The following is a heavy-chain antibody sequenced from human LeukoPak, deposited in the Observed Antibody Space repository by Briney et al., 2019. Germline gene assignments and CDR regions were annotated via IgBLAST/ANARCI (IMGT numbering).Heavy chain of an antibody. CDR2: IYHNGST. CDR3: ARAPALGYCSSTSCPRRVWFDP. Sequence: SETLSLTCAVSGGSISSSNWWSWVRQPPGKGLEWIGEIYHNGSTNYNPSLKSRVTISVDKSKNQFSLKLSSVTAADTAVYYCARAPALGYCSSTSCPRRVWFDPWGQGTLVTVSS. D-gene: IGHD2-2*01. V-gene: IGHV4-4*02. J-gene: IGHJ5*02. CDR1: GGSISSSNW.